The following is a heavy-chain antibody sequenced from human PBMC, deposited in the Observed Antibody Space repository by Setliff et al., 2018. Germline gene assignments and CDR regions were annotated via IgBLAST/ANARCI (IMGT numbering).Heavy chain of an antibody. V-gene: IGHV4-39*07. Sequence: SETLSLTCSVSGGPISSATYRWGWIRQPPGKGLEWIGNIFYNGDTNYNPSLKSRVAMSVDTSKNQFSLILRSVTAADTAVYYCARGRMRGSCSGPSCTYDPFDIWGQGTPVTVSS. CDR3: ARGRMRGSCSGPSCTYDPFDI. CDR2: IFYNGDT. CDR1: GGPISSATYR. J-gene: IGHJ3*02. D-gene: IGHD2-2*01.